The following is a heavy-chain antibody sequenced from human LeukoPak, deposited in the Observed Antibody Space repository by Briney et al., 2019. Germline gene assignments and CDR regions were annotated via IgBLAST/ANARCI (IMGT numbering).Heavy chain of an antibody. CDR3: TRGSYGDYEY. V-gene: IGHV3-21*01. J-gene: IGHJ4*02. CDR1: GFTFDDYA. CDR2: IDPSSSYI. D-gene: IGHD4-17*01. Sequence: GGSLRLSCGASGFTFDDYAMHWVRQAPGKGLEWVSSIDPSSSYIYYADSVRGRFTISRDNAQNSLYLQVNSLRAEDTAVYYCTRGSYGDYEYWGQGTLVTVSS.